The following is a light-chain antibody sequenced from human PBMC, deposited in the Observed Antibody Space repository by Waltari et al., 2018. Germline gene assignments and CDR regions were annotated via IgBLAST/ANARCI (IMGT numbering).Light chain of an antibody. CDR2: QDT. CDR3: QAWDSITVV. V-gene: IGLV3-1*01. CDR1: TLGDKY. J-gene: IGLJ2*01. Sequence: SYELTQPPSVSVSPGQTARITCSGDTLGDKYTCWYQQKPGQAPVLVISQDTKRPSGIPERFSGSNSGNTATLTISGTQATDEADYYCQAWDSITVVFGGGTKLTVL.